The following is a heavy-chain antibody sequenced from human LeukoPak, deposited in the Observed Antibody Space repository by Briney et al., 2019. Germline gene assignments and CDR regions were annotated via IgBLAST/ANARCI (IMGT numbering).Heavy chain of an antibody. D-gene: IGHD6-13*01. CDR2: ISSSSSYI. V-gene: IGHV3-21*01. CDR3: AREMEVGAAGYFDY. CDR1: GFTFSSYS. J-gene: IGHJ4*02. Sequence: PGGSLRLSCAASGFTFSSYSMNWVRQAPGKGLEWVSSISSSSSYIYYADSVKGRFTISRDNAKNSLYLQMNSLRAEDTAVYYCAREMEVGAAGYFDYWGQGTLVTVSS.